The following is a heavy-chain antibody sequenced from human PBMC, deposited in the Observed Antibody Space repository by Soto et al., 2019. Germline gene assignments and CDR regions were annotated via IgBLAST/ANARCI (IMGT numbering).Heavy chain of an antibody. Sequence: GESLKISCAASGFTFSSYSMNWVRQAPGKGLEWVSSISSSSSYIYYADSVKGRFTISRDNAKNSLYLQMNSLRAEDTAVYYCARDLSGYDLYWGQGTLVTVSS. CDR1: GFTFSSYS. J-gene: IGHJ4*02. D-gene: IGHD5-12*01. CDR3: ARDLSGYDLY. CDR2: ISSSSSYI. V-gene: IGHV3-21*01.